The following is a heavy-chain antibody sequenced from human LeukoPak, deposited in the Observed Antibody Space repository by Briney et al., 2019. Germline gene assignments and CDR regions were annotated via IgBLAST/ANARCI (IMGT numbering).Heavy chain of an antibody. V-gene: IGHV4-59*01. CDR1: GDSFSGYY. CDR3: ARVFQGYSYDDRAFDY. J-gene: IGHJ4*02. D-gene: IGHD5-18*01. Sequence: SETLSLTCAVYGDSFSGYYWSWIRQPPGKGLGWIGYSYYSGSTNYNPPLKSRVTISVDTSKNQFSLKLSSVTAADTAVYYCARVFQGYSYDDRAFDYWGQGTLVTVSA. CDR2: SYYSGST.